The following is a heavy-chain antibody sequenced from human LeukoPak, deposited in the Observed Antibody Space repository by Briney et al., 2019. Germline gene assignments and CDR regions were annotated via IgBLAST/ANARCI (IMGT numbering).Heavy chain of an antibody. CDR2: ISGSGGST. D-gene: IGHD3-10*01. V-gene: IGHV3-23*01. CDR3: AKLTTLLITMVRGIYFDY. J-gene: IGHJ4*02. Sequence: GVSLRLSWAASVCTFSSYSMSWVRKAPWKGREWVLAISGSGGSTYYADSVKGRFTISRDNSKNTLYLQMNSLRAEDTAVYYCAKLTTLLITMVRGIYFDYWGQGTLVTVSS. CDR1: VCTFSSYS.